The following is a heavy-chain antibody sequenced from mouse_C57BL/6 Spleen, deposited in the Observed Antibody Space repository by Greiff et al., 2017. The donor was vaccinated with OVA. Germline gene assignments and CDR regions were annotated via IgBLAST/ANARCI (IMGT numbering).Heavy chain of an antibody. V-gene: IGHV5-16*01. CDR1: GFTFSDYY. D-gene: IGHD2-2*01. CDR2: INYDGSST. Sequence: EVQVVESEGGLVQPGSSMKLSCTASGFTFSDYYMAWVRQVPEKGLEWVANINYDGSSTYYLDSLKSRFIISRDNAKNILYLQMSSLKSEDTATYYCARGGGYDVGAMDYWGQGTSVTVSS. CDR3: ARGGGYDVGAMDY. J-gene: IGHJ4*01.